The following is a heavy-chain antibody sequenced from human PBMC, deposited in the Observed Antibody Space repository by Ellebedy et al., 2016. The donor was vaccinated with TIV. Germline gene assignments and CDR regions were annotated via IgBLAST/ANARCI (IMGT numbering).Heavy chain of an antibody. D-gene: IGHD3-22*01. CDR1: GGTFSSYA. V-gene: IGHV1-69*06. Sequence: ASVKVSCKASGGTFSSYAINWVRQAPGQGLEWMGGIIPIFGTANYAQKLQGRVTITADKSTSTAYMELSSLRSEDTAVYYCARGVRGYYYDSSGNAFDYWGQGTLVTVSS. J-gene: IGHJ4*02. CDR3: ARGVRGYYYDSSGNAFDY. CDR2: IIPIFGTA.